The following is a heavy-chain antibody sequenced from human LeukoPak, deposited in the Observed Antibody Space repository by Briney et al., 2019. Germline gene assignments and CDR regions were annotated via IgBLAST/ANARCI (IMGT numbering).Heavy chain of an antibody. CDR2: ISGTGGST. V-gene: IGHV3-23*01. J-gene: IGHJ4*02. CDR3: AKSSYYDSSGFYREYYFDY. Sequence: PGGSLRLSCAASGFTFSDYYMSWIRQAPGKGLEWVSRISGTGGSTHYADSVKGRFTISRDNSKNTLYLRMNSLRAGDTAIYYCAKSSYYDSSGFYREYYFDYWGQGTLVPVSS. D-gene: IGHD3-22*01. CDR1: GFTFSDYY.